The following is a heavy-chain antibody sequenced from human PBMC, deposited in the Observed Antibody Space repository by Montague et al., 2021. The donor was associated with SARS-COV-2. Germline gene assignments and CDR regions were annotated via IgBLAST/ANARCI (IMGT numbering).Heavy chain of an antibody. CDR3: ARVAGVVAAAPLNYYGMDV. CDR1: GGSISSYY. V-gene: IGHV4-59*13. J-gene: IGHJ6*02. CDR2: IYYSGST. Sequence: SETLSLTCTVSGGSISSYYWSWIRQPPGKGLERIGYIYYSGSTNYSPSLKSRVTISVDTSKNQFSLKLSSVTAADTAVYYCARVAGVVAAAPLNYYGMDVWGQGTTVTVSS. D-gene: IGHD2-15*01.